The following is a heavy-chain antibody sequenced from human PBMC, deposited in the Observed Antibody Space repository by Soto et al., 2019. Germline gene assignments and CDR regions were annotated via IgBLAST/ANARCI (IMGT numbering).Heavy chain of an antibody. CDR1: GFSFSTAGEA. J-gene: IGHJ4*02. CDR2: VYWNDDK. Sequence: GSGPTLVNPTQTLTLTCTFSGFSFSTAGEAVGWIRQPPGGALEWLALVYWNDDKRFSPSLKTRLTITGDTSKNQVVLSLTNVDPGDTATYLCQTSHRGYEIIYFDFWGQGTPVTVSS. CDR3: QTSHRGYEIIYFDF. V-gene: IGHV2-5*01. D-gene: IGHD2-2*01.